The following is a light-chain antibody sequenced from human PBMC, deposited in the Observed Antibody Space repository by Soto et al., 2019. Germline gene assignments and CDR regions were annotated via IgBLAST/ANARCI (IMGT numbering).Light chain of an antibody. V-gene: IGLV1-44*01. CDR3: QSYDSSLSGYV. J-gene: IGLJ1*01. Sequence: QSVLTQPPSASGTPGQRVTISCSGSSSSIGSNIVNWYQQLPGTAPKVLIYSNDQRPSGVPDRFSGSKSGTSASLAITGLQAEDEADYYCQSYDSSLSGYVFGTGTKVTVL. CDR1: SSSIGSNI. CDR2: SND.